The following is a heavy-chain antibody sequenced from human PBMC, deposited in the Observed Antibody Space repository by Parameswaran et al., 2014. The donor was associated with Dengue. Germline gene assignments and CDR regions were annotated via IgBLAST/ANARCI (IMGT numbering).Heavy chain of an antibody. Sequence: SETLSLTCAVYGGSFSGYYWSWIRQPPGKGLEWIGEINHSGSTNYNPSLKSRVTISVDTSKNQFSLKLSSVTAADTAVYYCARGRSRNHYLRPTTFFDYWGQGTLVTVSS. CDR3: ARGRSRNHYLRPTTFFDY. V-gene: IGHV4-34*01. CDR2: INHSGST. CDR1: GGSFSGYY. D-gene: IGHD1-14*01. J-gene: IGHJ4*02.